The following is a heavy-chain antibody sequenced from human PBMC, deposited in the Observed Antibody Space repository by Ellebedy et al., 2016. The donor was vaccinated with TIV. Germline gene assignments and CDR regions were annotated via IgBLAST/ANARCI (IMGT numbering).Heavy chain of an antibody. J-gene: IGHJ5*02. V-gene: IGHV4-39*02. CDR1: GDSISSSSHY. CDR2: IYYSGST. CDR3: ARDPALPRGRFDT. Sequence: MPSETLSLTCTVSGDSISSSSHYWGWIRQPPGKGLEWIGSIYYSGSTYYNPSLKSRATIPVDTSKNQFSLNLNYVTAADTAVYYCARDPALPRGRFDTWGQGTLVTVSS.